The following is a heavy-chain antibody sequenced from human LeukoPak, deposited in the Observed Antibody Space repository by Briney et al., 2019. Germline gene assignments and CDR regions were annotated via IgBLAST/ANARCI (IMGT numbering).Heavy chain of an antibody. CDR3: ATSYDSSGCD. Sequence: GGSLRLSCTASGFIFSSFWMAWVRQAPGKGLEWVANIKPDGSLQFYGDSVMGRFTISRDNAKNSLYLQMNNLRAEDTALYYCATSYDSSGCDWGQGTLVTVSS. D-gene: IGHD3-22*01. CDR1: GFIFSSFW. CDR2: IKPDGSLQ. V-gene: IGHV3-7*01. J-gene: IGHJ4*02.